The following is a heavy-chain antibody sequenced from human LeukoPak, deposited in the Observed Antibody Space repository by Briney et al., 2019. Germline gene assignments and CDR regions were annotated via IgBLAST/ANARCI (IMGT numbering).Heavy chain of an antibody. CDR1: GGSISSSSYY. CDR3: ARQARIAARDDYFDY. V-gene: IGHV4-39*01. CDR2: IYYSGST. J-gene: IGHJ4*02. Sequence: SETLSLTCTVSGGSISSSSYYWGWIRQPPGKGLEWIGSIYYSGSTYYNPSLKSRVTISVDTSKNQFSLKLSSVTAADTAVYYCARQARIAARDDYFDYWGQGTLVTVSS. D-gene: IGHD6-6*01.